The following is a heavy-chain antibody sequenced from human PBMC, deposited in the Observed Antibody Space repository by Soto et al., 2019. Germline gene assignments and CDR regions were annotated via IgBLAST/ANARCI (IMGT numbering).Heavy chain of an antibody. CDR2: IPSDGSNK. D-gene: IGHD6-13*01. CDR3: ATEIAAAKRTYYYGMDV. J-gene: IGHJ6*02. V-gene: IGHV3-30-3*01. CDR1: GFTFSSYA. Sequence: LRLSCAASGFTFSSYAMHWVRQAPGKGLEWVAVIPSDGSNKYYADSVKGRFTISRDNSKNTLYLQMNSLRAEDTAVYYCATEIAAAKRTYYYGMDVWGQGTTVTVSS.